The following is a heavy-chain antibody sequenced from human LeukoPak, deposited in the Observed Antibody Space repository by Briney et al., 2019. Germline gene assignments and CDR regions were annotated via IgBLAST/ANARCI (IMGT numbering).Heavy chain of an antibody. CDR1: GGSFSGYY. D-gene: IGHD3-10*01. J-gene: IGHJ4*02. CDR3: ARLVYYGSGRYYYFDY. Sequence: SETLSLTCAVYGGSFSGYYWSWIRQPPGKGLEWIGEINHSGSTNYNPSLKSRVTISVDTSKNQFSLKLSSVTAADTAVYYCARLVYYGSGRYYYFDYWGQGTLVTVSS. V-gene: IGHV4-34*01. CDR2: INHSGST.